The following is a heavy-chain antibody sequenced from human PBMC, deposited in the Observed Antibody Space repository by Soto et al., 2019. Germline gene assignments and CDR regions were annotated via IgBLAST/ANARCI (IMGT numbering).Heavy chain of an antibody. CDR3: ARRYSSCWYKYYYYYYGMDV. J-gene: IGHJ6*02. CDR2: MNPNSGNT. Sequence: ASVKVSCKASGYTFTSYDINWVRQATGQGLEWMGWMNPNSGNTGYAQKFQGRVTMTRNTSISTAYMELSSLRSEDTAVYYCARRYSSCWYKYYYYYYGMDVWGQGTTVTVSS. V-gene: IGHV1-8*01. CDR1: GYTFTSYD. D-gene: IGHD6-19*01.